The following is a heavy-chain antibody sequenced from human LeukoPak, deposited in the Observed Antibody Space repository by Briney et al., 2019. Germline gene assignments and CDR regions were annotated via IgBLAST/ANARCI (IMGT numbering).Heavy chain of an antibody. J-gene: IGHJ4*02. Sequence: GGSLRLSCAASGFTFTAYAMSWVRQAPGKGLEWVSAITGTGGGTYGAGAVKGRFTISRDNSKNTVYLQMDNLRAEDTAIYYCAKERASGNYWGYFDSWGQGTLVTVSS. D-gene: IGHD3-10*01. CDR2: ITGTGGGT. CDR1: GFTFTAYA. V-gene: IGHV3-23*01. CDR3: AKERASGNYWGYFDS.